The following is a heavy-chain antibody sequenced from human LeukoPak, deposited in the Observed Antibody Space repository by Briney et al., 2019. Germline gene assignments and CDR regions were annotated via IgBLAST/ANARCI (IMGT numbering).Heavy chain of an antibody. Sequence: PSGTLSLTCAVSGGSISSDNWWSWVRQPPGKGLEWIGEIYHSGSTNYNPSLQSRVTISVDKSNNHFSLRLTSVTAEDTAVYYCATNGWYCLDHWGQGALVTVSS. V-gene: IGHV4-4*02. J-gene: IGHJ1*01. D-gene: IGHD6-19*01. CDR3: ATNGWYCLDH. CDR2: IYHSGST. CDR1: GGSISSDNW.